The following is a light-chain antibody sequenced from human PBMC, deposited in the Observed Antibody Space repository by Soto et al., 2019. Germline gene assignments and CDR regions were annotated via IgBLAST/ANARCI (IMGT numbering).Light chain of an antibody. CDR1: QSLDKY. V-gene: IGKV1-5*03. Sequence: DIQMTQSPSALSASVGDRVTITCRASQSLDKYLAWYQQKPGKAPKLLIYQTSILQSGVPSKFSGGGSGTEFTLSISNLSPDDFASYYCQQVKSFPLTFGQGTRLEIK. J-gene: IGKJ5*01. CDR3: QQVKSFPLT. CDR2: QTS.